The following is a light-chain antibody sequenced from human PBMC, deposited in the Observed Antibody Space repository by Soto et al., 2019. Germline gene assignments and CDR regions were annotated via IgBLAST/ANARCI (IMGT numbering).Light chain of an antibody. Sequence: EIVLTQSPGTLSLSPGERATLSCRASQSIRNFLAWYQQKPGQAPRLLIYDASNRATGIPARFSGSRSGTDFTLTISSVEPEDFAMYYCHQRNQFGQGTRLEI. CDR1: QSIRNF. CDR3: HQRNQ. J-gene: IGKJ5*01. V-gene: IGKV3-11*01. CDR2: DAS.